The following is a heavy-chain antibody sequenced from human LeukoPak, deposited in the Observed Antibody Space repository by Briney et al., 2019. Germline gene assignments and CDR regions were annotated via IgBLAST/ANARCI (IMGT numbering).Heavy chain of an antibody. Sequence: ASVKVSCKASGYTFTGYYIHWVRQAPGQGLEWMGWINPNSGGTNYAQKFQGRVTMTRDTSISTAYMELSRLRSDDTAVYYCARTASSYSGYELDPWGQGTLVTVSS. D-gene: IGHD5-12*01. V-gene: IGHV1-2*02. CDR3: ARTASSYSGYELDP. CDR2: INPNSGGT. CDR1: GYTFTGYY. J-gene: IGHJ5*02.